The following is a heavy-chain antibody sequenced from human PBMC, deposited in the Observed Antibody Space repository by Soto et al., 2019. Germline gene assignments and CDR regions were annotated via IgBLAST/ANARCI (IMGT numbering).Heavy chain of an antibody. J-gene: IGHJ5*02. V-gene: IGHV1-69*01. Sequence: QVQLVQSGAEVKKPGSSVKVSCKASGGTFSSYAISWVRQAPGQGLEWMGGIIPIFGRANYAQKFQGRVRSTADESTRTAYMELSSLRSEDTAVYYCARDRSSGYSYGYGIGFWFDPWGQGTLVTVSS. CDR3: ARDRSSGYSYGYGIGFWFDP. D-gene: IGHD5-18*01. CDR1: GGTFSSYA. CDR2: IIPIFGRA.